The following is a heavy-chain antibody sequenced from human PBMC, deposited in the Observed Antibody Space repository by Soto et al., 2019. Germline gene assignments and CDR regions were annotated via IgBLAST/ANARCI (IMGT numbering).Heavy chain of an antibody. CDR3: ARHHGPTTSENGFDP. J-gene: IGHJ5*02. CDR2: ISTYSGDT. Sequence: QVHLVQSGVEVKTPGASVKVSCQASGYTFFTYDISWVRQAPGQGLEWMGWISTYSGDTKYAQNFQGRVTMTTDTSTTTAYLELTSLRSHDTAVYFCARHHGPTTSENGFDPWGQGTLVTVSS. D-gene: IGHD5-12*01. V-gene: IGHV1-18*01. CDR1: GYTFFTYD.